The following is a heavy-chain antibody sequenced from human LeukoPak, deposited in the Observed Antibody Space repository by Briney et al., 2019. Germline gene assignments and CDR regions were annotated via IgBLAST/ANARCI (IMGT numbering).Heavy chain of an antibody. Sequence: SVKVSCKASGGTFSSYAISWVRQAPGQGLEWMGGIIPIFGTANYAQKFQGRVTITADESTSTAYVELSSLRSEDTAVYYCARDGSIAVAGTRGVWFDPWGQGTLVTVSS. V-gene: IGHV1-69*13. CDR2: IIPIFGTA. D-gene: IGHD6-19*01. J-gene: IGHJ5*02. CDR3: ARDGSIAVAGTRGVWFDP. CDR1: GGTFSSYA.